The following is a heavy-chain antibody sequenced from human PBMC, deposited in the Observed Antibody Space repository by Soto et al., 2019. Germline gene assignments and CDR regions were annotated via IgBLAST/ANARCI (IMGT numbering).Heavy chain of an antibody. V-gene: IGHV5-10-1*01. CDR2: IDPSDSYT. CDR3: ARSLVVPADTRNWFDP. J-gene: IGHJ5*02. D-gene: IGHD2-2*01. Sequence: GDSLKISCKGSGYSFTSYWISWVRQMPGKGLEWMGRIDPSDSYTNYSPSFQGHVTISADKSISTAYLQWSSLKASDTAMYYCARSLVVPADTRNWFDPWGQGTLVTVSS. CDR1: GYSFTSYW.